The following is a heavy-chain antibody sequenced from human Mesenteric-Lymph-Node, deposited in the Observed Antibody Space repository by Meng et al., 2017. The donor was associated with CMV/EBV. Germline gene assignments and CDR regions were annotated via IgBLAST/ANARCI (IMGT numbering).Heavy chain of an antibody. V-gene: IGHV3-21*01. Sequence: GGSLRLSCAASGFTFSSYSMNWVRQAPGKGLEWVSSISSSSSYIYYADSVKGRFTISRDNAKNSLYLQMNSLRAEDTAVYYCARADGFWSGINGMDVWGQGTTVTVSS. CDR2: ISSSSSYI. J-gene: IGHJ6*02. CDR3: ARADGFWSGINGMDV. D-gene: IGHD3-3*01. CDR1: GFTFSSYS.